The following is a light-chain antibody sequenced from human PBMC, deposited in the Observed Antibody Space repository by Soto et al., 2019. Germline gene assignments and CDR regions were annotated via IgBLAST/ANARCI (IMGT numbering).Light chain of an antibody. J-gene: IGKJ1*01. CDR1: QSINTW. Sequence: DIQMTQSPSTLSASVGDRIIITCRASQSINTWLAWYQQKPGEAPKLLIYDGSTLARGVPSRFSGSGSETEFTLTISMLQPDDFATFYCQQYQTYSRTFGQGTKVE. CDR2: DGS. V-gene: IGKV1-5*03. CDR3: QQYQTYSRT.